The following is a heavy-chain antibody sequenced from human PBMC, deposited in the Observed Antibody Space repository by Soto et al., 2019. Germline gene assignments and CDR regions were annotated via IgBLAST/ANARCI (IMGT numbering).Heavy chain of an antibody. CDR3: ARNEYYDFWSGPPKYYYGMDV. Sequence: ASVKVSCKASGYTFTGYYMHWVRQAPGQGLEWMGWINPNSGGTNYAQEFQGRVTMTRDTSISTAYMELSRLRSDDTAVYYCARNEYYDFWSGPPKYYYGMDVWGQGTTVTVSS. J-gene: IGHJ6*02. D-gene: IGHD3-3*01. CDR2: INPNSGGT. V-gene: IGHV1-2*02. CDR1: GYTFTGYY.